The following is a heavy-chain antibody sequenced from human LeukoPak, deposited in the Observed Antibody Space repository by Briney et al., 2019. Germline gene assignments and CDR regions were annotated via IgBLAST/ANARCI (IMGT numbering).Heavy chain of an antibody. V-gene: IGHV3-21*01. CDR3: ARDSSGWYNGYYGMDV. D-gene: IGHD6-19*01. Sequence: PGGSLRLSCAASGFTFSSYSMDWVRQAPGKGLEWVSSISSSSSYIYYADSVKGRFTISRDNAKNSLYLQMNSLRAEDTAVYYCARDSSGWYNGYYGMDVWGQGTTVTVSS. CDR2: ISSSSSYI. J-gene: IGHJ6*02. CDR1: GFTFSSYS.